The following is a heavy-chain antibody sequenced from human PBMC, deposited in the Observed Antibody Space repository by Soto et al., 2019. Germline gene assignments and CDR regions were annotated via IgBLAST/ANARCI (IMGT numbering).Heavy chain of an antibody. J-gene: IGHJ4*02. D-gene: IGHD3-10*02. CDR2: ISSSSTYI. Sequence: GGSMRISCSASVFPFSSDRMNWVRKDPGKGLEWVSSISSSSTYIYYAGSVKGRFTISRDNAKNSLYLQMNSLRAEDTAVYYCARDMFEELWFDYRGQGTLVTVSS. V-gene: IGHV3-21*01. CDR3: ARDMFEELWFDY. CDR1: VFPFSSDR.